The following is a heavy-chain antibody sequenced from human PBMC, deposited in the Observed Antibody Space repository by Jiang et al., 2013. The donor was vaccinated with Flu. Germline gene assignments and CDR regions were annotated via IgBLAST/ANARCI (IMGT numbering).Heavy chain of an antibody. Sequence: VQLLESGGGVVQPGRSLRLSCAASGFTFSSYAMHWVRQAPGKGLEWVAVISYDGSNKYYADSVKGRFTISRDNSKNTLYLQMNSLRAEDTAVYYCARSPYSSSWYGWFDPWGQGTLVTVSS. CDR3: ARSPYSSSWYGWFDP. CDR2: ISYDGSNK. J-gene: IGHJ5*02. D-gene: IGHD6-13*01. CDR1: GFTFSSYA. V-gene: IGHV3-30-3*01.